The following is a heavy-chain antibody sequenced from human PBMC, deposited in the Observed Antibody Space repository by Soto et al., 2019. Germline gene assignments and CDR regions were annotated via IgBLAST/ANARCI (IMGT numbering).Heavy chain of an antibody. J-gene: IGHJ6*02. CDR1: GHTLTEFS. D-gene: IGHD1-26*01. CDR3: ATTPPRSYSGSYYYGMDV. V-gene: IGHV1-24*01. Sequence: GASVKVSCKISGHTLTEFSIHWVRQAPGKGLEWMGGFDPEGGEAIYAQKWHGRVTVTEDTVTDTAYMELSSLRSEDTAVYYCATTPPRSYSGSYYYGMDVWGQGTTVTVSS. CDR2: FDPEGGEA.